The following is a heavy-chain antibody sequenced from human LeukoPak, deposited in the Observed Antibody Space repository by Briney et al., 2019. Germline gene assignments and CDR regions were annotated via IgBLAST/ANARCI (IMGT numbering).Heavy chain of an antibody. Sequence: PSETLSLTCTVSGGSISSFYWTWIRQAPGKGLEWIGYIYYSGSTNQNPSLKSRVTISVDTSKNQFSLKLSSVTAADTAVYYCVRGRVAAAGTNWFDPWGQGTLVTVSS. D-gene: IGHD6-13*01. CDR1: GGSISSFY. CDR2: IYYSGST. CDR3: VRGRVAAAGTNWFDP. V-gene: IGHV4-59*08. J-gene: IGHJ5*02.